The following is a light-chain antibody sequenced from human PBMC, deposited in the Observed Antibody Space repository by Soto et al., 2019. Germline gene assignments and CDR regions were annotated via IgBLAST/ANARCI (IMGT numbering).Light chain of an antibody. CDR2: NNN. CDR1: SSNIGSNT. CDR3: AAGDDSLNGLV. Sequence: QSVLTQPPSASGTPGQRVTISCSGSSSNIGSNTVNWYQQLPGTAPKPRIYNNNQRPSGVPARFTGSKSGTSASLAISGLQTEHDADYYCAAGDDSLNGLVFGTGTKLTGL. V-gene: IGLV1-44*01. J-gene: IGLJ1*01.